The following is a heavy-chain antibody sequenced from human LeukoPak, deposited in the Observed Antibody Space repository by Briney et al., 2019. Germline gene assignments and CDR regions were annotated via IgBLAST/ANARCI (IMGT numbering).Heavy chain of an antibody. Sequence: PGGSLRLSCAASGFTFSSYSMNWVRQAPGKGLVWVSRINSDGSSTSCADSVKGRFTISRDNAKNTLYLQMNSLRAEGTAVYYCASQLRLWFGELAAFDIWGQGTMVTVSS. D-gene: IGHD3-10*01. V-gene: IGHV3-74*01. J-gene: IGHJ3*02. CDR3: ASQLRLWFGELAAFDI. CDR2: INSDGSST. CDR1: GFTFSSYS.